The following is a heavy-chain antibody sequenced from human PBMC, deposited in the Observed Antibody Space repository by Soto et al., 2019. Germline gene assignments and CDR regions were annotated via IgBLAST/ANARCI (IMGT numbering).Heavy chain of an antibody. D-gene: IGHD2-15*01. CDR2: MTAGGAIK. Sequence: QVQLVESGGGVVQPGGSLRLSCVASGFSFSSNILHWVRQAPGKGLEWVAVMTAGGAIKLYTDSVKGRFTISRDNSRNTIYLQITSLRAEGLAMNCCARNKIVGSPDYFDEWGQGTLVTVSS. CDR3: ARNKIVGSPDYFDE. J-gene: IGHJ4*02. V-gene: IGHV3-30-3*01. CDR1: GFSFSSNI.